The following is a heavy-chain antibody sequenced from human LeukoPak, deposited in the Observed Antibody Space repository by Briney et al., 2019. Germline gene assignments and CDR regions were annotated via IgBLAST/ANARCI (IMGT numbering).Heavy chain of an antibody. Sequence: ASVKVSCKASGGTFSSYAISWVRQAPGQGLEWMGGIIPILGTANYAQKFQGRVTITADESTSTAYMELSSLRSEDTAVYYCARSAYYYGSGSYYNVDYYYYMDVWGKGTTVTISS. V-gene: IGHV1-69*13. J-gene: IGHJ6*03. D-gene: IGHD3-10*01. CDR2: IIPILGTA. CDR1: GGTFSSYA. CDR3: ARSAYYYGSGSYYNVDYYYYMDV.